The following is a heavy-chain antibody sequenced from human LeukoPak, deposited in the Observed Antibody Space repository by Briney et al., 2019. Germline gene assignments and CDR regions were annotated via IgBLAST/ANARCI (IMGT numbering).Heavy chain of an antibody. V-gene: IGHV4-31*03. J-gene: IGHJ4*02. Sequence: SETLSLTCTVSGGSISSGGYYWSWTRQHPGKGLEWIGYIYYSGSTYYNPSLKSRVTISVDTSKNQFSLKLSSVTAADTAVYYCARVRVNSYYFDYWGQGTLVTVSS. CDR3: ARVRVNSYYFDY. D-gene: IGHD3-16*02. CDR1: GGSISSGGYY. CDR2: IYYSGST.